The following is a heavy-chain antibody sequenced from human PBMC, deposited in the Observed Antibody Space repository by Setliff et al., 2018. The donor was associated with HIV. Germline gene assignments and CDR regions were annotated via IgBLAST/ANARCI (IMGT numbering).Heavy chain of an antibody. CDR2: INPIFGTA. Sequence: SVKVSCKASGYTFTSYYIHWVRQAPGQGLEWMGRINPIFGTANYAQKFQGRVTITADKSTSTAYMELSSLRSEDAAVYYCARNPQPTGTPDYYYYYYMDVWGKGTTVTVSS. CDR3: ARNPQPTGTPDYYYYYYMDV. D-gene: IGHD1-1*01. CDR1: GYTFTSYY. J-gene: IGHJ6*03. V-gene: IGHV1-69*06.